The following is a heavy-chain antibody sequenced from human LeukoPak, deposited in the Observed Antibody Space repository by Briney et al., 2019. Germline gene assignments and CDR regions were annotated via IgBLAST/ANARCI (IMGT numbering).Heavy chain of an antibody. D-gene: IGHD5-12*01. V-gene: IGHV3-23*01. J-gene: IGHJ4*02. CDR3: AKTSRVNSAYDSPFDY. CDR2: VRGSGSDT. Sequence: PGGSLRLSCAASGFTFSNYWMHWVRQAPGKGLEWVSAVRGSGSDTYYADSVKGRFTISRDNSKNTLYLQMNSLRAEDTAIYYCAKTSRVNSAYDSPFDYWGQGTLVTVSS. CDR1: GFTFSNYW.